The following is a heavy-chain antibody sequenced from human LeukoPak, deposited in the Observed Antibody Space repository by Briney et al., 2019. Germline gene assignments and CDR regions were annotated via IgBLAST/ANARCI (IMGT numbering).Heavy chain of an antibody. Sequence: GGSLRHSCAASGLTFSTYWMSWVRQAPGKGLQWVANIKQDGSEKYYVDSVKGRFTISRDNAKNSLYLQMNSLRAEDTAVFYCASKWMQLWPFDYWGQGALVTVSS. CDR3: ASKWMQLWPFDY. CDR1: GLTFSTYW. D-gene: IGHD5-18*01. CDR2: IKQDGSEK. J-gene: IGHJ4*02. V-gene: IGHV3-7*01.